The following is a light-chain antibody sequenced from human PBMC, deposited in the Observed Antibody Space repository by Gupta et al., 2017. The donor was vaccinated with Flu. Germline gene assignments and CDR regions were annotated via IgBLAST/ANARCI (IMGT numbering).Light chain of an antibody. CDR2: ENS. J-gene: IGLJ3*02. CDR1: SSNIENNY. Sequence: QSVFPQPPSVSAAPGQKGTISCSGSSSNIENNYVSWYQQLPGTAPKLLIYENSKRPSGIPDRFSGSKSDTSATLGITGLQTGDEADYYCGTWDSSLSAWVFGGGTKLTVL. CDR3: GTWDSSLSAWV. V-gene: IGLV1-51*01.